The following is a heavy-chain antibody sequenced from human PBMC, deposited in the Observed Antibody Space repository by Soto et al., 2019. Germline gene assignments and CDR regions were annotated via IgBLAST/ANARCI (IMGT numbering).Heavy chain of an antibody. V-gene: IGHV4-59*01. Sequence: QVQLQESGPGLVKPSETLSLTCTVSGGSIRSYYWSWIRQPPGKGLEWIGYIYYSGNTDYNPSLKSRVTRPVHTYQTQFSLKLSSVTAADTAVYYCARGWDTMMVRDRYFDYWGQGTLVTVSS. CDR1: GGSIRSYY. CDR2: IYYSGNT. J-gene: IGHJ4*02. D-gene: IGHD3-22*01. CDR3: ARGWDTMMVRDRYFDY.